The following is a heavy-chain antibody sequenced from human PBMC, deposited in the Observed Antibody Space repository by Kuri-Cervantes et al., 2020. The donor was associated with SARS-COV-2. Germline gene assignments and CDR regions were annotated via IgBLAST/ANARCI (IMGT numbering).Heavy chain of an antibody. D-gene: IGHD6-19*01. Sequence: GESLKISCAASGFTFSSYGMHWVRQAPGKGLEWVAVIWYDGSNKYYADSVKGRYTLSRDNSKNTLYLQMNSLRAEDTAVYYCARDWGIAVAGTYYYYGMDVWGQGTTVTVSS. J-gene: IGHJ6*02. CDR2: IWYDGSNK. V-gene: IGHV3-33*01. CDR1: GFTFSSYG. CDR3: ARDWGIAVAGTYYYYGMDV.